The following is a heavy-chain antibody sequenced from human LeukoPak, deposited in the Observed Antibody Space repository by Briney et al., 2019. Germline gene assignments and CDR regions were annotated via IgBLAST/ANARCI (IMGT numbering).Heavy chain of an antibody. CDR3: AKLFESGTYNNFFHY. CDR2: ITATSSST. CDR1: GFTVSSNY. Sequence: GGSLRLSCAASGFTVSSNYMSWVRQAPGKGLEWVSAITATSSSTHDADSVQGRFAISRDNSKNTLYLQMNSLRPEDTAIYYCAKLFESGTYNNFFHYWGQGTLVTVFS. V-gene: IGHV3-23*01. D-gene: IGHD3-10*01. J-gene: IGHJ4*02.